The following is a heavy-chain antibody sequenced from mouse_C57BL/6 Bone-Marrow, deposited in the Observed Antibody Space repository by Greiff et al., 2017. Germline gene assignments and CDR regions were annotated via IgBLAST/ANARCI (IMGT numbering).Heavy chain of an antibody. CDR3: ARRMIEIDYGYDYYAMEY. CDR1: GYTFTSYW. CDR2: IHPNSGST. D-gene: IGHD2-2*01. J-gene: IGHJ4*01. V-gene: IGHV1-64*01. Sequence: QVQLQQPGAELVKPGASVKLSCKASGYTFTSYWMHWVKQRPGQGLEWIGMIHPNSGSTNYNEKFKSKATLTVDKSSSTAYMQLSSLTSEDSAVYYCARRMIEIDYGYDYYAMEYWGQGTSVTVSS.